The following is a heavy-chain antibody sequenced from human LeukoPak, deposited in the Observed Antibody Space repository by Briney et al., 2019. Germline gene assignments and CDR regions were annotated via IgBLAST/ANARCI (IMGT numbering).Heavy chain of an antibody. CDR1: GFTLSSYS. V-gene: IGHV3-64*02. CDR2: MSADGGST. CDR3: ARDPVDV. Sequence: GGSLRLSCAASGFTLSSYSMHWVRQAPGEGLEYVSAMSADGGSTYYADSVKGRFTISRDNAKNSLYLQMNSLRAEDTAVYYCARDPVDVWGKGTTVTVSS. J-gene: IGHJ6*04.